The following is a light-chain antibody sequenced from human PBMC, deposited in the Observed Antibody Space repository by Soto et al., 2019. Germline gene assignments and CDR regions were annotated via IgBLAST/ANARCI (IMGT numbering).Light chain of an antibody. CDR2: GAS. V-gene: IGKV3-20*01. J-gene: IGKJ4*01. CDR1: QSVSSSH. CDR3: QQYGRALT. Sequence: EIVLTKSPGTLSLSPEERVTLSCRASQSVSSSHLAWYQQKPGQAPRLLIYGASSRATGIPDSFSGSGSGKDFTLTISRLEPEDFAMYYCQQYGRALTFGGGTKVEIK.